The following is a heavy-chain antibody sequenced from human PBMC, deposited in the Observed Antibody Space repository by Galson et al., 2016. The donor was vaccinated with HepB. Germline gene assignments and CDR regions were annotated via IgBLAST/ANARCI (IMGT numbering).Heavy chain of an antibody. J-gene: IGHJ6*03. V-gene: IGHV3-30-3*01. CDR2: ISFDGNKK. CDR1: GFIFSSYT. D-gene: IGHD2-2*01. Sequence: SLRLSCAASGFIFSSYTLYWVRQAPGKGLEWMSLISFDGNKKFYADSVKGRFTISRDNSRNTLYLQVDSLRAEDTAVYYCAKFYSSSTNLVSYYYYMDVWGEGTTVIVSS. CDR3: AKFYSSSTNLVSYYYYMDV.